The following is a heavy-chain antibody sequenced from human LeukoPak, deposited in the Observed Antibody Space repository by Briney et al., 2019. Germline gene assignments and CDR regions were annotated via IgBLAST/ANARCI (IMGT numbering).Heavy chain of an antibody. CDR2: ISSSSSYI. CDR3: ARGRDDCSSTSCYPRHFDY. Sequence: GGSLRLSCAASGFTFSTYIMNWVRQAPGKGLEWVSSISSSSSYIYYADSVKGRFTISRDNAKNSLYLQMNSLRAEDTAVYYCARGRDDCSSTSCYPRHFDYWGQGTLVTVSS. J-gene: IGHJ4*02. V-gene: IGHV3-21*01. D-gene: IGHD2-2*01. CDR1: GFTFSTYI.